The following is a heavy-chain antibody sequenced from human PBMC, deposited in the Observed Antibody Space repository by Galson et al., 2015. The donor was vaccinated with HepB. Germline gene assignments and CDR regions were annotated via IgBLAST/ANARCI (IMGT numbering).Heavy chain of an antibody. Sequence: SLRLSCAASGFTFGSYWMSWVRQAPGKGLEWVANIKQDGSEKYYVDSVKGRFTISRDNAKNSLYLQMNSLRAEDTAVYYCARLHIVVVTATLYFDYWGQGTLVTVSS. CDR3: ARLHIVVVTATLYFDY. V-gene: IGHV3-7*03. CDR2: IKQDGSEK. CDR1: GFTFGSYW. D-gene: IGHD2-21*02. J-gene: IGHJ4*02.